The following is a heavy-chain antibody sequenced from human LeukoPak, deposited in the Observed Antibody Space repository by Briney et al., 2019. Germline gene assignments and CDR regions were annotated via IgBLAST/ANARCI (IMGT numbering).Heavy chain of an antibody. CDR3: ARNYCGGDCYYDY. CDR2: IYSGGST. CDR1: GFTVRSNY. J-gene: IGHJ4*02. D-gene: IGHD2-21*02. V-gene: IGHV3-53*01. Sequence: GGSLRLSCAASGFTVRSNYMSWVRQAPGQGLEWVSVIYSGGSTYYADSVKGRFTISRDNSKNTLYLQMNSLRAEDTAVYYCARNYCGGDCYYDYWGQRTLVTVSS.